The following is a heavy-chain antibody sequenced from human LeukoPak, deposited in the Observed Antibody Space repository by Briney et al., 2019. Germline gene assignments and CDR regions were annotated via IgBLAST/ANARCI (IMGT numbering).Heavy chain of an antibody. CDR3: ARGQVGGSGWYYYYYYMDV. CDR2: INPNSGGT. CDR1: GYTFTGYY. Sequence: ASVKVSCKASGYTFTGYYMHWVRQAPGQGLEWMGWINPNSGGTNYAQKFQGRVTMTRDTSISTAYMELSRLRSDDTAVYYCARGQVGGSGWYYYYYYMDVWGKGTKVTISS. D-gene: IGHD6-19*01. V-gene: IGHV1-2*02. J-gene: IGHJ6*03.